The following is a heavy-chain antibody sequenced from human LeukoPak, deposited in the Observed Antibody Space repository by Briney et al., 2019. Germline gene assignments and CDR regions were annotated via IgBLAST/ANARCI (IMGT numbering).Heavy chain of an antibody. Sequence: GGSLRLSCAASGFSFSTYAMKWLRQAPGKGLEWVSGISASGGGKFYADSVKGRFTISRDKSKSTVSLQMNSLRAEDAAVYYCAKDNADYPIYYFDSWGQGILVTVSS. D-gene: IGHD3-16*01. J-gene: IGHJ4*02. V-gene: IGHV3-23*01. CDR3: AKDNADYPIYYFDS. CDR2: ISASGGGK. CDR1: GFSFSTYA.